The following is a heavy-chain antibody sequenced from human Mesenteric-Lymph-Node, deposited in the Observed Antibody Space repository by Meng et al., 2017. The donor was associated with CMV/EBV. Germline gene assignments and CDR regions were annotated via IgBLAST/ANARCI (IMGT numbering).Heavy chain of an antibody. CDR3: AKDISLYDTGPIDY. Sequence: GESLKISCAASGFTFTGYGMHWVRQAPGKGLEWMSFVGYDGSISYYAESVKGRFTISRDNSKNTLHLQMNSLRPEDTAVYYFAKDISLYDTGPIDYWGQGTLVTVSS. CDR2: VGYDGSIS. V-gene: IGHV3-30*02. CDR1: GFTFTGYG. D-gene: IGHD3-22*01. J-gene: IGHJ4*02.